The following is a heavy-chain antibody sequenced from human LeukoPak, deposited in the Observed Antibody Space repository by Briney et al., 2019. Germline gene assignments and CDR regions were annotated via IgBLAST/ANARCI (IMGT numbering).Heavy chain of an antibody. CDR1: GGSISSGSYY. D-gene: IGHD3-22*01. Sequence: PSQTLSLTCTVSGGSISSGSYYWSWIRQPAGKGLEWIGRIYTSGSTNYNPSLKSRVTISVDTSKNQFSLKLSSVTAADTAVYYCARGRVKIALPYYYYYMDVWGKGTTVTVSS. CDR3: ARGRVKIALPYYYYYMDV. J-gene: IGHJ6*03. CDR2: IYTSGST. V-gene: IGHV4-61*02.